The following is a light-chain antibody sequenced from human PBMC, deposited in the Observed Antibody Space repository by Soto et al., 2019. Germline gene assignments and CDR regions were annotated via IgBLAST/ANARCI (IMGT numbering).Light chain of an antibody. Sequence: EIVLTQSPGTLSLSPGERATLSCRASQSVSSSYLAWYQHKPGQSTRLLSYGASSMATVIPDRFSGSGCWTDFTFTISRLEPEDFAVYYCQQYGSSTWTFGQGTKVEIK. CDR1: QSVSSSY. V-gene: IGKV3-20*01. CDR2: GAS. J-gene: IGKJ1*01. CDR3: QQYGSSTWT.